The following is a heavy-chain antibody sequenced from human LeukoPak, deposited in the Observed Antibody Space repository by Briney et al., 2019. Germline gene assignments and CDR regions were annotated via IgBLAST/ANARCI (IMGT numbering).Heavy chain of an antibody. CDR1: GYTFTGYY. CDR3: ARDMQWLVRGSFDY. D-gene: IGHD6-19*01. Sequence: ASVKVSCKASGYTFTGYYMHWVRQAPGQGLEWMGWINPNSGGTNYAQKFQGRVTMTRDTSISTAYMELSRLRSDDTAVYYCARDMQWLVRGSFDYWGQGTLVTVSS. V-gene: IGHV1-2*02. J-gene: IGHJ4*02. CDR2: INPNSGGT.